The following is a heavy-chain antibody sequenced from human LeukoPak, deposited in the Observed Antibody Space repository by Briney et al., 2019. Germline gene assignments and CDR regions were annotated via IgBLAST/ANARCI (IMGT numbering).Heavy chain of an antibody. V-gene: IGHV4-31*03. J-gene: IGHJ4*02. CDR2: IYYSGST. CDR3: ARAPFDYYGSGSYIPFDY. D-gene: IGHD3-10*01. Sequence: SETLSLTCTISGGSISSSSYYWGWIRQPPGKGLEWIGYIYYSGSTYYNPSLKSRVTISVDTSKNQFSLKLSSVTAADTAVYYCARAPFDYYGSGSYIPFDYWGQGTLVTVSS. CDR1: GGSISSSSYY.